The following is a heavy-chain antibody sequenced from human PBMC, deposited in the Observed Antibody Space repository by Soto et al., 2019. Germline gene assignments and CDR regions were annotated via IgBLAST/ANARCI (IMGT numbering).Heavy chain of an antibody. CDR3: ARSSPSLDY. Sequence: SVKVSCKTSGYSFRNYGISWVRQAPGQGLEWMGWISVSNDNTDSAHALRGRLTMTTDTSTRTAYLELTSLMSNDTAVYYCARSSPSLDYWGQGSLVTVSS. CDR2: ISVSNDNT. V-gene: IGHV1-18*04. D-gene: IGHD3-10*01. CDR1: GYSFRNYG. J-gene: IGHJ4*02.